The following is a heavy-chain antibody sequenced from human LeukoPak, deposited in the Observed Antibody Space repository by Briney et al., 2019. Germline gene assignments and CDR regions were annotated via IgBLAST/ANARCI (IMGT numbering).Heavy chain of an antibody. CDR2: ISGSGGST. J-gene: IGHJ4*02. V-gene: IGHV3-23*01. CDR1: GFTFSSYA. CDR3: ASSSSWYLPFDY. Sequence: PGGSLRLSCAASGFTFSSYAMSWVRQAPGKGLEWVSAISGSGGSTYYADSVRGRFTISRDNSKNTLYLQMNSLRAEDTAVYYCASSSSWYLPFDYWGQGTLVTVSS. D-gene: IGHD6-13*01.